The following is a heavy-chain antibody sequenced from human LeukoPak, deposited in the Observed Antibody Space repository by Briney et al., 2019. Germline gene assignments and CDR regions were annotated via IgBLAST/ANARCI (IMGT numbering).Heavy chain of an antibody. D-gene: IGHD7-27*01. Sequence: GESLKISCKGSGYSFTSYWIAWVRQMPGKGLEWMGIIYPGNSDTRYSPSFQGQVTISADKSINTAYLQWSGLKASDTAMYYCARTTSGDHDYWGQGTLVTVSS. J-gene: IGHJ4*02. CDR1: GYSFTSYW. V-gene: IGHV5-51*01. CDR3: ARTTSGDHDY. CDR2: IYPGNSDT.